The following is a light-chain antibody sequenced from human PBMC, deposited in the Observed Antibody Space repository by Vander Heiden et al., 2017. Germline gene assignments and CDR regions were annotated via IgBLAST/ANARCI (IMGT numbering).Light chain of an antibody. CDR1: VLAKKY. CDR3: YSAADNTVV. CDR2: KDS. Sequence: SYELTQPSSVSVSPGQTARITCSGDVLAKKYARWFQQKPGQAPVLVIYKDSERPSGIPERFSGSSSGTTVTLTISGAQVEDEADYYCYSAADNTVVFGGGTKLTGL. J-gene: IGLJ2*01. V-gene: IGLV3-27*01.